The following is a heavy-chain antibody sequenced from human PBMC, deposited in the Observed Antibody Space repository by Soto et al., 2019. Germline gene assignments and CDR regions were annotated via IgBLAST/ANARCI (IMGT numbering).Heavy chain of an antibody. CDR3: ARGGDVNYYHGMDV. J-gene: IGHJ6*02. CDR1: GYTFTSYG. CDR2: ISAYNGKT. V-gene: IGHV1-18*01. D-gene: IGHD5-12*01. Sequence: QVQLVQSGGEVKKPGASVKLSCTASGYTFTSYGISWVRQAPGQGLEWMGWISAYNGKTNSAQNVQGRVTMTTDTSTRTACMDLRSLRSDDTAVYYCARGGDVNYYHGMDVWGQGTTVTVSS.